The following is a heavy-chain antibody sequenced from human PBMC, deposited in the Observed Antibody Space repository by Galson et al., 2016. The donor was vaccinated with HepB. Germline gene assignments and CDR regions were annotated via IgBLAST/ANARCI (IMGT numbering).Heavy chain of an antibody. CDR3: AKSGVWGTHRSPDY. V-gene: IGHV3-23*01. CDR1: GFSFSSYA. D-gene: IGHD3-16*02. J-gene: IGHJ4*02. Sequence: ASGFSFSSYAMCWVRQAPEKGLEWVSSLSGSGDVTHHADSVKGRFTISRDNSKNTLYLQMNSLRAEDTALYYCAKSGVWGTHRSPDYWGQGTLVTVSS. CDR2: LSGSGDVT.